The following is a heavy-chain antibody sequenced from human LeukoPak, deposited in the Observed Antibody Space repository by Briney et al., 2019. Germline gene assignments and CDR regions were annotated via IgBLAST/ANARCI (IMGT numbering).Heavy chain of an antibody. CDR3: AKDGDSKLHGYYFDY. CDR1: GYTFSSYH. J-gene: IGHJ4*02. CDR2: INPSFNPGVDVT. V-gene: IGHV1-46*01. Sequence: ASVKVSCKASGYTFSSYHIHWVRQAPGQGLEWMGKINPSFNPGVDVTSYAQKFQGRVTMTRDISTNTVYMELSSLTSEDTAVYYCAKDGDSKLHGYYFDYWGQGTLVTVSS. D-gene: IGHD2-2*03.